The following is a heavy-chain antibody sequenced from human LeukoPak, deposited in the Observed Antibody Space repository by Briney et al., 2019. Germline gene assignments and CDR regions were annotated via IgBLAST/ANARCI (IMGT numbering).Heavy chain of an antibody. CDR1: GFTVSSNY. D-gene: IGHD3-22*01. V-gene: IGHV3-53*04. J-gene: IGHJ4*02. Sequence: GGSLRLSCAASGFTVSSNYMSWVRQAPGKGLEWVSVIYSGGSTYYADSVKGRFTISRHNSKNTLYLQMNSLRAEDTAVYYCARVRYYYDSSGCRGYYFDYWGQGTLVTVSS. CDR2: IYSGGST. CDR3: ARVRYYYDSSGCRGYYFDY.